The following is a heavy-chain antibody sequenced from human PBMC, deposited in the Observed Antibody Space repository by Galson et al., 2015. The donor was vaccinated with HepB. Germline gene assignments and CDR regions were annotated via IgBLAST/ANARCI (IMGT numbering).Heavy chain of an antibody. Sequence: SLRLSCAASGFTFSSYSMNWVRQAPGKGLEWVSSISSSSSYIYYADSVKGRFTISRDNAKNSLYLQMNSLRAEDTAVYYCARDRGYYYDSSGYYYHYFDYWGQGTLVTVSS. CDR1: GFTFSSYS. V-gene: IGHV3-21*01. CDR2: ISSSSSYI. J-gene: IGHJ4*02. CDR3: ARDRGYYYDSSGYYYHYFDY. D-gene: IGHD3-22*01.